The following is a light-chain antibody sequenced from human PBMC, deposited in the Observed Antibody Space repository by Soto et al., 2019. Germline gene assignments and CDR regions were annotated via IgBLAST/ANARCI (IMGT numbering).Light chain of an antibody. V-gene: IGLV2-14*01. CDR3: TSYTSSSTLV. Sequence: QSALTQPASVSGSPGQSITISCTGTSSDVGSYNYVSWYQQHPGKAPKLMIYDVSYRPSGVSNRFSGSKSGNTASLTISGLQAEDDSDYYCTSYTSSSTLVFGGGTKLTVL. CDR2: DVS. J-gene: IGLJ3*02. CDR1: SSDVGSYNY.